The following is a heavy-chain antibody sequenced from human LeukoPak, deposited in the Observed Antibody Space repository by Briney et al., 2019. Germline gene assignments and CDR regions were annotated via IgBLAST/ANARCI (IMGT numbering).Heavy chain of an antibody. D-gene: IGHD3-22*01. CDR1: GFTFSSYS. Sequence: PGGSLRLSCAASGFTFSSYSMNWVRQAPGKGLEWVSYISSSSSTIYYADSVKGRFTISRDNAKNSLYLQMNSLRAEDTALYYCAKGVYYDSSGYYDYWGQGTLVTVSS. CDR2: ISSSSSTI. CDR3: AKGVYYDSSGYYDY. J-gene: IGHJ4*02. V-gene: IGHV3-48*04.